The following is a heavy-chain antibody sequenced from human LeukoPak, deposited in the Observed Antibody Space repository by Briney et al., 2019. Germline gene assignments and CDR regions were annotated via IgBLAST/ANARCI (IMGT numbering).Heavy chain of an antibody. CDR1: GFTFSSCW. J-gene: IGHJ3*02. CDR3: IRERGGSSLPLDAFDI. V-gene: IGHV3-74*01. D-gene: IGHD1-26*01. CDR2: IKSDGSIT. Sequence: GGSLRLSCAASGFTFSSCWMHWVRQAPGKGLVWVSRIKSDGSITNCADSVKGRFTISRDNGKNTLYLQMNSLRAEDTAVYYCIRERGGSSLPLDAFDIWGQGTMVTVSS.